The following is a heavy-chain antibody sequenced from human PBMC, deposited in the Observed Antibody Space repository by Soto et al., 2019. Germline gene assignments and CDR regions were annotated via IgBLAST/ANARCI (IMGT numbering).Heavy chain of an antibody. CDR2: IFYSGSI. CDR1: GASIDSTAYY. J-gene: IGHJ6*03. D-gene: IGHD2-21*01. CDR3: ARGGISHWAYFYYMDV. Sequence: SETLSLTCTVSGASIDSTAYYWAWIRQPPGKGLEWIGSIFYSGSINYNPSLKSRVTMSVDTSKNQFSLTLNSVTAADTATYYCARGGISHWAYFYYMDVWDRGTTVTVSS. V-gene: IGHV4-39*07.